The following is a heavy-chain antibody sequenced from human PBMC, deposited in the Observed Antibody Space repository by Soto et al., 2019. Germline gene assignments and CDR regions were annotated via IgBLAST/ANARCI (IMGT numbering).Heavy chain of an antibody. J-gene: IGHJ5*02. CDR2: INHSGST. V-gene: IGHV4-34*01. CDR1: GGSFSGYY. Sequence: SETLSLTCAVYGGSFSGYYWSWIRQPPGKGLEWIGEINHSGSTNYNPSLKSRGTISVDTSKNQFSLKLSSVTAADTAVYYCASSYCSSTSCVGLDPWGQGTLVTVSS. CDR3: ASSYCSSTSCVGLDP. D-gene: IGHD2-2*01.